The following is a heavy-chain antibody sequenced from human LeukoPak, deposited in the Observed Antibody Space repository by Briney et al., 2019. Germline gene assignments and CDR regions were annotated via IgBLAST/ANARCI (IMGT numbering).Heavy chain of an antibody. CDR3: ARHEFHASGSYYMAY. CDR1: GYSFTSYW. J-gene: IGHJ4*02. CDR2: IYPADSDT. D-gene: IGHD3-10*01. V-gene: IGHV5-51*01. Sequence: ESLKISCKGSGYSFTSYWIGLVRHMPGKGLEWMGIIYPADSDTRYSPSFQGQVTISADKSVSTAHLQWSSLKASDNAIYYCARHEFHASGSYYMAYWGQGTLVTVSS.